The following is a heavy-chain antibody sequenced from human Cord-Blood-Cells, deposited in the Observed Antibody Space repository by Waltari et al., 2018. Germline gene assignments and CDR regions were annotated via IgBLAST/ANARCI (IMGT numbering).Heavy chain of an antibody. CDR3: ALRHWRTNEFDY. Sequence: EVQLVQSGAEVKKPGATVKISCKVSGYTFTDYYMHWVQQAPGKGLEWMGLVDPEDGETITAEKCQGRVTKTAGTSTDTAYMELSSLRSEDTAVYYCALRHWRTNEFDYWGQGTLVTVSS. D-gene: IGHD1-1*01. CDR1: GYTFTDYY. J-gene: IGHJ4*02. CDR2: VDPEDGET. V-gene: IGHV1-69-2*01.